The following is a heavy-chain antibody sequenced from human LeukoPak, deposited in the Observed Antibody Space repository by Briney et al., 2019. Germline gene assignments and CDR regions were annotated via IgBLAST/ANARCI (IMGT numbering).Heavy chain of an antibody. CDR2: IIPIFGTA. CDR1: GGTFSSYT. CDR3: ARSDYGDYNFDY. J-gene: IGHJ4*02. D-gene: IGHD4-17*01. Sequence: GASVKVSCKASGGTFSSYTISWVRQAPGQGLEWMGGIIPIFGTANYAQKFQGRVTITTDESTSTAYMELSSLRSEDTAVYYCARSDYGDYNFDYWGQGTLVTVSS. V-gene: IGHV1-69*05.